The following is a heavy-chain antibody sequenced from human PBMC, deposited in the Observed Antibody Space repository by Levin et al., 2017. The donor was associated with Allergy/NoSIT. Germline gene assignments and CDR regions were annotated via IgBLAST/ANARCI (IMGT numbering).Heavy chain of an antibody. V-gene: IGHV3-33*01. CDR2: IWYDGTYT. CDR1: GVTLGSYN. Sequence: PGGSLRLSCAASGVTLGSYNMQWVRQAPGKGLECVAFIWYDGTYTHYGDSVKGRFTTSRDNSRNTLFLQMNNLRAEDTAVYYCARVFSDAFDIWGQGTLVSVSS. J-gene: IGHJ3*02. CDR3: ARVFSDAFDI.